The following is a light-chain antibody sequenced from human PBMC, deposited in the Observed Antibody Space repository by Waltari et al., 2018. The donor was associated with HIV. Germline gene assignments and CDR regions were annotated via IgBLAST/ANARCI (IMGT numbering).Light chain of an antibody. CDR1: QRLLHSDGKTY. CDR3: MQTIEVPSIT. V-gene: IGKV2D-29*01. J-gene: IGKJ5*01. Sequence: IVMTPTPHSLSVTPGQPASISCTASQRLLHSDGKTYLYWYYQKPAHHPQILIYEVSNRFYGVPDRFSGSGSATGFTLKIIRVEAEDVGIYYCMQTIEVPSITFGQGTRLEIK. CDR2: EVS.